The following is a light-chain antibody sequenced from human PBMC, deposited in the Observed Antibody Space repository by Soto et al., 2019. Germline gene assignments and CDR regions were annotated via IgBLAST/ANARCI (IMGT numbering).Light chain of an antibody. J-gene: IGKJ4*01. CDR3: LHRYNWPLT. V-gene: IGKV3-11*01. CDR1: QSVSIY. CDR2: DAS. Sequence: EIVLTQSPATLSLSPGERATLSCRASQSVSIYLAWYQHKPGQAPRLLIYDASNRATGIPPRFSGSGSGTDFTLTISSLEPEDFAVYYCLHRYNWPLTFGGGTKVEIK.